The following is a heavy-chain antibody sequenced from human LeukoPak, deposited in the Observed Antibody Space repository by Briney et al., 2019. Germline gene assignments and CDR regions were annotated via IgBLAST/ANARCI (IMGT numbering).Heavy chain of an antibody. CDR3: ARGEAAAGPMDYMDV. J-gene: IGHJ6*03. V-gene: IGHV4-59*12. CDR1: GGSISSYY. CDR2: IHHSGTT. D-gene: IGHD6-13*01. Sequence: SETLSLTCAVSGGSISSYYWSWIRQPPGRGLEWLGFIHHSGTTNYNPSPERRVIISVDRSKKQFPLKVSSVTAADTAVYYCARGEAAAGPMDYMDVWDTGATVTVSS.